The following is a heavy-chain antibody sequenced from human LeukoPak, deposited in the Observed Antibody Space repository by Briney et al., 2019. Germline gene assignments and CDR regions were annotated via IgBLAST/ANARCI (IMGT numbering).Heavy chain of an antibody. J-gene: IGHJ5*02. D-gene: IGHD2-15*01. CDR2: IHPGDSDT. CDR1: GYSFTSYW. CDR3: ARRRPSHPCSGGSCYSFWFDP. Sequence: GESLKISCKGSGYSFTSYWIGWVRQMPGKGLEWMGIIHPGDSDTRYSPSFQGQVTISADKSISTAYLQWSSLKASDTAMYYCARRRPSHPCSGGSCYSFWFDPWGQGTLVTVSS. V-gene: IGHV5-51*01.